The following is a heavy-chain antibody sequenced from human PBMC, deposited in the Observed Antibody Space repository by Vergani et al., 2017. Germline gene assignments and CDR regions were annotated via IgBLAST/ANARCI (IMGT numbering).Heavy chain of an antibody. CDR1: GGTFSSYA. CDR2: IIPIFGTA. J-gene: IGHJ4*02. CDR3: ARWAITLSGSYLWKADRGFDY. V-gene: IGHV1-69*01. D-gene: IGHD1-26*01. Sequence: QVQLVQSGAEVKKPGSSVKVSCKASGGTFSSYAISWVRQAPGQGLEWMGGIIPIFGTANYAQKFQGRVTITADESTSTAYMELSSLRSEDTAVYYCARWAITLSGSYLWKADRGFDYWGQGTLVTVSS.